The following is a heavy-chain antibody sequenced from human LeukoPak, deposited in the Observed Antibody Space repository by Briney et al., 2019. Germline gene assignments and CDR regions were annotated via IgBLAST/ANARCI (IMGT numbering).Heavy chain of an antibody. J-gene: IGHJ3*02. CDR1: GFTFSSYS. D-gene: IGHD3-22*01. V-gene: IGHV3-21*01. Sequence: GGSLRLSCAASGFTFSSYSMNWVRQAPGKGLEWVSYISSSSSYIYYADSVKGRFTNSRDNAKNSLYLQMNSLRAEDTAVYYCASDFFYYYDSSGHDAFDIWGQGTMVTVSS. CDR2: ISSSSSYI. CDR3: ASDFFYYYDSSGHDAFDI.